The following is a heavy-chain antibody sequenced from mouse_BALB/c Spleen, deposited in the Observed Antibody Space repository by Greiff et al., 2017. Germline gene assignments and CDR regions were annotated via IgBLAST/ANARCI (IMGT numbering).Heavy chain of an antibody. CDR3: ARSEIHYYAWFAY. D-gene: IGHD1-2*01. V-gene: IGHV1-9*01. CDR2: ILPGSGST. J-gene: IGHJ3*01. CDR1: GYTFSSYW. Sequence: QVQLQQSGAELMKPGASVKISCKATGYTFSSYWIEWVKQRPGHGLEWIGEILPGSGSTNYNEKFKGKATFTADTSSNTAYMQLSSLTSEDSAVYYCARSEIHYYAWFAYWGQGTLVTVSA.